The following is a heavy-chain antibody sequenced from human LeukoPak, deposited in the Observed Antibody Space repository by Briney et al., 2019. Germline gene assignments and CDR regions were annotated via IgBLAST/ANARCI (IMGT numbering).Heavy chain of an antibody. CDR3: ARGAAGYSYG. CDR2: IYYSGST. J-gene: IGHJ4*02. D-gene: IGHD5-18*01. Sequence: KPSETLSLTCTVPRGSISSYYWSWIRQPPGKGLEWIGHIYYSGSTNYNPSLKSRVTISIDTSKNQFSLRLSSVTAADTAVYYCARGAAGYSYGWGQGTLVTVSS. CDR1: RGSISSYY. V-gene: IGHV4-59*01.